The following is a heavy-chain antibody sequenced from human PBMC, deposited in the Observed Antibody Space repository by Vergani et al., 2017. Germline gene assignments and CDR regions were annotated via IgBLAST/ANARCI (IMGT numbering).Heavy chain of an antibody. D-gene: IGHD3-22*01. J-gene: IGHJ6*02. Sequence: QVQLQESGPGLVKPSETLSLTCTVSGGSISSSSYYWGWIRQPPGKGLEWIGSIYYNGSTDYNPSLKSRVTISVDTSKNQFSLKLSSVTAADTAVYYCASGTYYYDSSGYYYYYYGMDVWGQGTTVTVSS. CDR1: GGSISSSSYY. CDR2: IYYNGST. CDR3: ASGTYYYDSSGYYYYYYGMDV. V-gene: IGHV4-39*01.